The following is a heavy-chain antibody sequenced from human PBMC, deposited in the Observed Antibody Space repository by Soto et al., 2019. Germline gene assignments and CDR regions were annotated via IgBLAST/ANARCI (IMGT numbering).Heavy chain of an antibody. V-gene: IGHV4-59*01. CDR3: VRELSRGWFDP. D-gene: IGHD3-16*01. Sequence: SETLSLTCAVSGVTISTYYWSWIRQPPGKGLEWIGYSYFSGGTDYNPSLKGRVTISVDRSRNQFSLKLTSVTAADTAVYYCVRELSRGWFDPWGQGTLVTVSS. J-gene: IGHJ5*02. CDR2: SYFSGGT. CDR1: GVTISTYY.